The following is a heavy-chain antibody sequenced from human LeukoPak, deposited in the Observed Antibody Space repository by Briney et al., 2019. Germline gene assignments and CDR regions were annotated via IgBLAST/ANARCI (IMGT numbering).Heavy chain of an antibody. J-gene: IGHJ6*03. CDR2: INSDGSST. Sequence: PGGSLRLSCAASGFTFSSYWMHWVRQAPGKGLVWVSRINSDGSSTSYADSVKGRFTISRDNAKNSLYLQMNSLRDEDTAVYYCARGDSSGPDYYYCMDVWGKGTTVTISS. D-gene: IGHD6-19*01. V-gene: IGHV3-74*01. CDR1: GFTFSSYW. CDR3: ARGDSSGPDYYYCMDV.